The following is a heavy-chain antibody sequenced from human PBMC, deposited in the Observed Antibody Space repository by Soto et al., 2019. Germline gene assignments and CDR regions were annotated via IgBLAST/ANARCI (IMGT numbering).Heavy chain of an antibody. CDR1: GGSISSGDYY. Sequence: SETLSLTCTVSGGSISSGDYYWSWIRQPPGKGLEWIGYIYYSGSTYYNPSLKSRVTISVDTSKNQFSLKLSSVTAAHTAVYYCASNPTPDYDILTGYYKTTDYYGMDVWGQGTTVTVSS. J-gene: IGHJ6*02. D-gene: IGHD3-9*01. CDR3: ASNPTPDYDILTGYYKTTDYYGMDV. CDR2: IYYSGST. V-gene: IGHV4-30-4*01.